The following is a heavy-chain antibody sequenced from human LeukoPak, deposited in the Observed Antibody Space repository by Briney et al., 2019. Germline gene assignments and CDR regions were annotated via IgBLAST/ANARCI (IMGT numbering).Heavy chain of an antibody. J-gene: IGHJ4*02. Sequence: PSETLSLTCTVSGGSISSYYWSWIRQPPGKGLEWIGYIYYSGSTNYNPSLKSRVTISVDTSKNQFSLKLSSVTAADTAVYYCARDRGEKMATIYYFDYWGQGTLVTVSS. V-gene: IGHV4-59*12. CDR1: GGSISSYY. D-gene: IGHD5-24*01. CDR3: ARDRGEKMATIYYFDY. CDR2: IYYSGST.